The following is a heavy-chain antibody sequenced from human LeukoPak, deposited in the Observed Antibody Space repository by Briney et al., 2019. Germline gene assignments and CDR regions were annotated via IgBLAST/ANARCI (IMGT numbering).Heavy chain of an antibody. CDR2: IYYSGST. CDR3: ARGRSRADDAFDI. D-gene: IGHD2-2*01. Sequence: SETLSLTCTVSGGSISSGGYYWSWIRQHPGKGLEWIGYIYYSGSTYYNPSLKSRVTISVDTSKNQFSLKLSSVTAADTAVYYCARGRSRADDAFDIWGQGTMVTVSS. CDR1: GGSISSGGYY. V-gene: IGHV4-31*03. J-gene: IGHJ3*02.